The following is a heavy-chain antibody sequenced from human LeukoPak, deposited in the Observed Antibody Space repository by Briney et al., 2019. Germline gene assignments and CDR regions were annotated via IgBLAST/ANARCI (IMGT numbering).Heavy chain of an antibody. CDR3: ARQRIRYCSSTSCSHYYYMDV. J-gene: IGHJ6*03. V-gene: IGHV5-51*01. Sequence: GESLKISCKGSGYSFTSYWIGWVRQMPGKGLEWMGIIYPGDSDTRYSPSFQGQVTISADKSISTAYLQWSSLKASDTAMYYCARQRIRYCSSTSCSHYYYMDVWGKGTTVTVSS. CDR1: GYSFTSYW. D-gene: IGHD2-2*01. CDR2: IYPGDSDT.